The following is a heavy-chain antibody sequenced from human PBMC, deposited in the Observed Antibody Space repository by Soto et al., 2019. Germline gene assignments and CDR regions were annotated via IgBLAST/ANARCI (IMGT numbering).Heavy chain of an antibody. D-gene: IGHD2-15*01. V-gene: IGHV4-39*01. CDR3: ARRHSTYFYGMDV. J-gene: IGHJ6*02. Sequence: PSETLSLTCTVSGGSTSSNRYYWVWTRQPPGKGLEWIGSIYFSGSTYYNPSLKSRVTISVDTSRNQFSLRLTSVTAADTAVYYCARRHSTYFYGMDVWGQGTTVTVS. CDR1: GGSTSSNRYY. CDR2: IYFSGST.